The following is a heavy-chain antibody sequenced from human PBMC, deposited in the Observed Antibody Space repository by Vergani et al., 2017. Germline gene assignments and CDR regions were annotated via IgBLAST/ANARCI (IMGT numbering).Heavy chain of an antibody. CDR2: IIPIFGTA. J-gene: IGHJ3*02. CDR3: ASVADSSSWNAFDI. CDR1: GYTFTSYG. Sequence: QVQLVQSGAEVKKPGASVKVSCKASGYTFTSYGISWVRQAPGQGLEWMGGIIPIFGTANYAQKFQGRVTITADKSTSTAYMELSSLRSEDTAVYYCASVADSSSWNAFDIWGQGTMVTVSS. V-gene: IGHV1-69*06. D-gene: IGHD6-13*01.